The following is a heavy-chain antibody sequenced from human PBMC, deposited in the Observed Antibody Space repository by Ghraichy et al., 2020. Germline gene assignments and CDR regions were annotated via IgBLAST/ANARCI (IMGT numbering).Heavy chain of an antibody. CDR1: GFTFSRYW. CDR3: VRGLKTTDDY. Sequence: GGSLRLSCAASGFTFSRYWMNWVRQAPGKGLEWVANIKPDGSEKYYVESVKGRFTVSRDNAKNSLFLQMSSLRAEDTAVYYCVRGLKTTDDYWGQGTLVTVSS. V-gene: IGHV3-7*01. D-gene: IGHD1-1*01. J-gene: IGHJ4*02. CDR2: IKPDGSEK.